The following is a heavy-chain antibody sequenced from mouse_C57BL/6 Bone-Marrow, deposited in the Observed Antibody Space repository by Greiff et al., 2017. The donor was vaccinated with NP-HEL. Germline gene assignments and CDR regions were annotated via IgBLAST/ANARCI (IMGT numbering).Heavy chain of an antibody. D-gene: IGHD3-2*02. V-gene: IGHV14-4*01. Sequence: VQLQQSGAELVRPGASVKLSCTASGFTITDDYMHWVKQRPEQGLEWIGWIAPETGDTAYASKFQGKATITADTSSNTAYLQLSSLTSEDTAVYYCTSRQLRLRGLRGQGTSVTVTA. J-gene: IGHJ4*01. CDR2: IAPETGDT. CDR1: GFTITDDY. CDR3: TSRQLRLRGL.